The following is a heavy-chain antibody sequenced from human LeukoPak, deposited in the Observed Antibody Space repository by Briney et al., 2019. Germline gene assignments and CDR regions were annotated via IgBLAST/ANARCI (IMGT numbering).Heavy chain of an antibody. J-gene: IGHJ3*02. V-gene: IGHV3-21*01. D-gene: IGHD6-19*01. CDR1: GFTFSNFN. Sequence: PGGSLRLSCAASGFTFSNFNMNWVRQAPGKGLEWVSSISSSSSYIYYADSVKGRFTISRDNAKNSLYLQMNSLRAEDTAVYYCARVDVTGYSSGPFAFDIWGQGTMVTVSS. CDR3: ARVDVTGYSSGPFAFDI. CDR2: ISSSSSYI.